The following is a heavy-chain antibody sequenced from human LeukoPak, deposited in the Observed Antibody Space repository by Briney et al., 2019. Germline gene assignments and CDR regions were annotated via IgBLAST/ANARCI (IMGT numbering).Heavy chain of an antibody. Sequence: SETLSLTYAVSGSFISSYYWTWIRQSPERGLEWIGYISAIGDTNYNPSLKSRVTMSVDTSKGQFSLRLTSVTAADTAVYYCARHSNFWDIDHWSPGTLVTVSS. CDR3: ARHSNFWDIDH. J-gene: IGHJ4*02. CDR2: ISAIGDT. V-gene: IGHV4-4*09. D-gene: IGHD3-3*01. CDR1: GSFISSYY.